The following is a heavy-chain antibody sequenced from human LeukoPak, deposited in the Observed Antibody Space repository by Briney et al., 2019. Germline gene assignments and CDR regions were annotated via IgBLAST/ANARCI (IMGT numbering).Heavy chain of an antibody. Sequence: PGGSLRLSCTASGFTFSSYGMHWVRQAPGKGLEWVAVISYDGSNKYYADSVKGRFTISRDNSKNTLYLQMNSLRAEDTAVYYCAKEDYGDSWGQGTLVTVSS. J-gene: IGHJ4*02. CDR2: ISYDGSNK. CDR3: AKEDYGDS. V-gene: IGHV3-30*18. CDR1: GFTFSSYG.